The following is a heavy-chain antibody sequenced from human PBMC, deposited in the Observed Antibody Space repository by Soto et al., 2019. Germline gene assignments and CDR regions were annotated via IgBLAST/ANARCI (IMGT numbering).Heavy chain of an antibody. D-gene: IGHD3-10*01. J-gene: IGHJ5*02. Sequence: ASVKVSCKVSGYTLTELSMHWVRQAPGKGLEWMGGFDPEDGETIYAQKFQGRVTMTEDTSTDTAYMELSSLRSEDTAVYYCATVDGSGSYYRPESFWFDPWGEGPLVTVCS. CDR1: GYTLTELS. CDR2: FDPEDGET. V-gene: IGHV1-24*01. CDR3: ATVDGSGSYYRPESFWFDP.